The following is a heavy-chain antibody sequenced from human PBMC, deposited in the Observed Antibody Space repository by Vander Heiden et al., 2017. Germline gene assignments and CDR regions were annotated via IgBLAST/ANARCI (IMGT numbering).Heavy chain of an antibody. CDR2: ISWNSGSI. Sequence: EVQLVESGGGLVQPGRSLRLSCAASGFPFDNYAMHWVRQAPGKGLEWVSGISWNSGSIGYADSVKGRFTISRDNAKNSLYLQMNSLRAEDTALYYCAKDMGRGYSYGSHYYGMDVWGQGTTVTVSS. J-gene: IGHJ6*02. V-gene: IGHV3-9*01. CDR1: GFPFDNYA. D-gene: IGHD5-18*01. CDR3: AKDMGRGYSYGSHYYGMDV.